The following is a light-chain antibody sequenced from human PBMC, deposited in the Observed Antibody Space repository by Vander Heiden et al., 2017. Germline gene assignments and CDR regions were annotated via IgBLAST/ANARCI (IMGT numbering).Light chain of an antibody. CDR2: GTS. Sequence: TGSPATLSVSPGERATLSCRASQSVSDNLAWYQQKPGQAPRLLIYGTSTRATGIPGRFSGSGSATEFTLSISSVQSEDSAVYYCQQYENWPPWTFGQGTKVEIK. CDR1: QSVSDN. V-gene: IGKV3-15*01. J-gene: IGKJ1*01. CDR3: QQYENWPPWT.